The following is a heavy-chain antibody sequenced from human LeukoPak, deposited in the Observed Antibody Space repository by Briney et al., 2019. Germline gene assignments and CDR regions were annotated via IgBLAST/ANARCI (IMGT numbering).Heavy chain of an antibody. D-gene: IGHD3-10*01. CDR1: GGTFSSYA. J-gene: IGHJ5*02. V-gene: IGHV1-69*06. CDR3: ATDPITMVRGVIIEGFDR. CDR2: IIPIFGTA. Sequence: SVTVSCKASGGTFSSYAISWVRQAPGQGLEWMGGIIPIFGTANYAQKFQGRVTMTEDTSTDTAYMELSSLRSDDTAVYYCATDPITMVRGVIIEGFDRWGQGTLVTVSS.